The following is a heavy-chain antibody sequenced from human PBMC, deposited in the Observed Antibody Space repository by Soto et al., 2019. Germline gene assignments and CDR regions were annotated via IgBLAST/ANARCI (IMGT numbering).Heavy chain of an antibody. Sequence: SETLSLTCTVSGGSISSSSYYWSWIRQHPGKGLEWIGYIYYSGSTYYNPSLKSRVTISVDTSKNQFSLKLSSVTAADTAVYYCARAKWELPLSPLYYFDYWGQGTLVTVSS. D-gene: IGHD1-26*01. CDR2: IYYSGST. CDR3: ARAKWELPLSPLYYFDY. V-gene: IGHV4-31*03. J-gene: IGHJ4*02. CDR1: GGSISSSSYY.